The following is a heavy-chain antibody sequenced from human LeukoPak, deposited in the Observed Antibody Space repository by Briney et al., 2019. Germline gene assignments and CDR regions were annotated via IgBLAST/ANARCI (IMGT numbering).Heavy chain of an antibody. J-gene: IGHJ6*03. V-gene: IGHV4-34*01. CDR1: GGSFSGYY. CDR3: ARTPAYYDFWSGYYYYMDV. Sequence: SETLSLTCAAYGGSFSGYYWSWIRQPPGKGLEWIGEINHSGSTNYNPPLKSRVTISVDTSKNQFSLKLSSVTAADTAVYYCARTPAYYDFWSGYYYYMDVWGKGTTVTVSS. D-gene: IGHD3-3*01. CDR2: INHSGST.